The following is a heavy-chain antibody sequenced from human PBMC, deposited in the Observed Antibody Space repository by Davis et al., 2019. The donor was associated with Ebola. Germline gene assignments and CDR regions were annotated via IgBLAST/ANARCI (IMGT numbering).Heavy chain of an antibody. D-gene: IGHD1-26*01. Sequence: GGSLRLSCAAPGFPFSSYGMHWVRQAPGKGLEWVAVIWYDGSNKYYADSVKGRFTISRDNSKNTLYLQMNSLRAEDKAVYYCAKGGGRIDYWGQGTLVTVSS. CDR1: GFPFSSYG. V-gene: IGHV3-30*02. CDR3: AKGGGRIDY. CDR2: IWYDGSNK. J-gene: IGHJ4*02.